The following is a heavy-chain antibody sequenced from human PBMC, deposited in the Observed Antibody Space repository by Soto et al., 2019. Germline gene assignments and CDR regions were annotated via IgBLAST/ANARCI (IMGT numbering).Heavy chain of an antibody. V-gene: IGHV3-23*01. CDR2: ISGGGGST. CDR1: GFTFTNYA. Sequence: PGGSLRLSCAASGFTFTNYAMGWVRQAPGKGLEWVSAISGGGGSTYYADSVKGRFTISRDNSKNTLYLQMDSLRAEDTAVYYSAKTPHYYDSGSYFRYYFDYWGQGTLVTVSS. CDR3: AKTPHYYDSGSYFRYYFDY. J-gene: IGHJ4*02. D-gene: IGHD3-10*01.